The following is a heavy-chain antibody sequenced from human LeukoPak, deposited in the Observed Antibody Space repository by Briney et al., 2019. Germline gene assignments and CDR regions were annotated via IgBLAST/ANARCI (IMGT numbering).Heavy chain of an antibody. D-gene: IGHD2-15*01. Sequence: GGSLRLSCAASGFTFSNYSMNWVRQAPGKGLEWVSYITSSSTVYYAGSVKGRFTISRDNAKYSLFLQMNSLRAEDTAVYYCARDYCSGPKCYFIDYWGQGALVTVSS. CDR3: ARDYCSGPKCYFIDY. CDR1: GFTFSNYS. V-gene: IGHV3-48*04. J-gene: IGHJ4*02. CDR2: ITSSSTV.